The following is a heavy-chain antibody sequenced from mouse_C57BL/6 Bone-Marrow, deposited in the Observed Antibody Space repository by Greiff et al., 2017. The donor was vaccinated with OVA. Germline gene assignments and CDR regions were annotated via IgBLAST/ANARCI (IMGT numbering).Heavy chain of an antibody. Sequence: ESGPGLVKPSQTVFLTCTVTGISITTGHYRWSWIRQFPGNKLEWIGYIYYSGTITYNPSLTSRTTITRDTPKNQFFLEMNSLTAEDTATYYCAREPFYYGSSYWYFDVWGTGTTVTVSS. CDR2: IYYSGTI. V-gene: IGHV3-5*01. CDR1: GISITTGHYR. D-gene: IGHD1-1*01. J-gene: IGHJ1*03. CDR3: AREPFYYGSSYWYFDV.